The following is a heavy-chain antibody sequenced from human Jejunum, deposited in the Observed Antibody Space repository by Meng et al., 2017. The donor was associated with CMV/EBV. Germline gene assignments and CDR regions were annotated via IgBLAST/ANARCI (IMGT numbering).Heavy chain of an antibody. V-gene: IGHV3-30*03. Sequence: SGFTFSSYGMHWVRQAPGKGLVWVAVISYDGSIKYQADTVKGRFTISRDNSKNTLYLQMNSLRTEDTAVYYCARDPDKKWLYLDYWGQGTLVTVSS. D-gene: IGHD3-22*01. CDR3: ARDPDKKWLYLDY. J-gene: IGHJ4*02. CDR1: GFTFSSYG. CDR2: ISYDGSIK.